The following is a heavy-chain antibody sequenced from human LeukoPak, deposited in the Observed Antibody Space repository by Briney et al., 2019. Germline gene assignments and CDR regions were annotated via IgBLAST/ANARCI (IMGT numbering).Heavy chain of an antibody. Sequence: ASVKVSCKASGYTFTSYGISWVRQAPGQGLEWLGWISAYNGNTNYAQKLQGRVTMTTDTSTSTAYMELRSLRSDDTAVYYCARATDDFWSGWGAFDIWGQGTMVTVSS. CDR1: GYTFTSYG. D-gene: IGHD3-3*01. J-gene: IGHJ3*02. CDR2: ISAYNGNT. V-gene: IGHV1-18*01. CDR3: ARATDDFWSGWGAFDI.